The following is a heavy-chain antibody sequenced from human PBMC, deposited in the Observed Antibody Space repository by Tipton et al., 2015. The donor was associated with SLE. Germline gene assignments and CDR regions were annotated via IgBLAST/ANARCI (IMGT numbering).Heavy chain of an antibody. CDR3: ARQRRSSSKSFDY. Sequence: TLSLTCTVSGSSISNYYWSWIRQPPGKGLEWFGYISYSGSTNYSPSLKSRVTISLDTSKTQFSLRLTSMTAADTSVYYGARQRRSSSKSFDYWGQGTLVAVSS. D-gene: IGHD6-6*01. CDR2: ISYSGST. J-gene: IGHJ4*02. CDR1: GSSISNYY. V-gene: IGHV4-59*08.